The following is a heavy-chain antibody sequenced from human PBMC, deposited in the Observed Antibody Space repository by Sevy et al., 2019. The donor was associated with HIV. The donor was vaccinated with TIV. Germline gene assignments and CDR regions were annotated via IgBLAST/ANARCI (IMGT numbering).Heavy chain of an antibody. V-gene: IGHV3-21*01. CDR3: ARMSSPDDY. CDR1: GFTFSFYS. J-gene: IGHJ4*02. CDR2: ISSSGSNI. Sequence: GGSLRLSCAASGFTFSFYSMNWVRQAPGRGLEWVSSISSSGSNIYYADSVKGRFTISRDNANNSLYLQMNSLRPEDTAVYYCARMSSPDDYWGQGTLVTVSS.